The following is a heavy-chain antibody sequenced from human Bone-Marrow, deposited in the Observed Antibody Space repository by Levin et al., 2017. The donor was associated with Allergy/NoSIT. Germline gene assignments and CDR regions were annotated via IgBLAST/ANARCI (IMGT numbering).Heavy chain of an antibody. CDR1: GFTFSDYW. D-gene: IGHD6-6*01. CDR3: ARAQVSASGDY. J-gene: IGHJ4*02. Sequence: PGGSLKISCAASGFTFSDYWMSWVRQPPGKGLEWVGNIKGDGSMQRYVDSVKGRFTISRDNAKNSLYLQMSSLRVEDTAVYYCARAQVSASGDYWGKGTLVTVSS. CDR2: IKGDGSMQ. V-gene: IGHV3-7*01.